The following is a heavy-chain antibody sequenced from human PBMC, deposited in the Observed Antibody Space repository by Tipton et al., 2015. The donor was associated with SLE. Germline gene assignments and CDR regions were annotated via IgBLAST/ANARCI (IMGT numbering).Heavy chain of an antibody. V-gene: IGHV4-38-2*02. J-gene: IGHJ4*02. CDR3: ARAPTYYDFWSGPLSFDY. CDR1: GYSISSGFY. D-gene: IGHD3-3*01. Sequence: TLSLTCTVSGYSISSGFYWGWIRQPPGKGLEWIGEINHSGSTNYNPSLKSRVTISVDTSKNQFSLKLSSVTAADTAVYYCARAPTYYDFWSGPLSFDYWGQGTLVTVSS. CDR2: INHSGST.